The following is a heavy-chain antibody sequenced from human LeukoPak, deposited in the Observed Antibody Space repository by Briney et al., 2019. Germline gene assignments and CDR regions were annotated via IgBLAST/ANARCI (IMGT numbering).Heavy chain of an antibody. Sequence: SVKVSCTASGGTFSNYAISWVRQAPGQGLEWMGGIIPIFGTANYAQKFQGRVTITTDESTSTAYMELSSLRSEDTAVYYCARGDYKGIDAFATWGQGTMVTVSS. CDR1: GGTFSNYA. V-gene: IGHV1-69*05. J-gene: IGHJ3*02. CDR2: IIPIFGTA. D-gene: IGHD4-11*01. CDR3: ARGDYKGIDAFAT.